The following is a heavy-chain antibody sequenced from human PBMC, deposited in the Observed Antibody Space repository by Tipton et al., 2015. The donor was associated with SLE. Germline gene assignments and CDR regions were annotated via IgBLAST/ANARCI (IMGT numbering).Heavy chain of an antibody. V-gene: IGHV4-59*08. CDR1: GGSISSYY. Sequence: TLSITCTVSGGSISSYYWSWIRQPPGKGLEWIGYIYYSGSTNYNPSLKSRVTISVDTSKNQFSLKLSSVTAADTAVYYCAGTYYDFWSGHRNYFDYWGQGTLVTVSS. D-gene: IGHD3-3*01. J-gene: IGHJ4*02. CDR2: IYYSGST. CDR3: AGTYYDFWSGHRNYFDY.